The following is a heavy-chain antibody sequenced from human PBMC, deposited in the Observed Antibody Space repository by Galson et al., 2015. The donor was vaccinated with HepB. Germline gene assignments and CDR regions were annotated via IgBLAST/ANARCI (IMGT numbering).Heavy chain of an antibody. Sequence: ETLSLTCTVSGGSISSSSYYWGWIRQPPGKGLEWIGSMFYSGSTYYNPSLKSRVTISADTSKNQFSLKLSSVTAADAAVYYCARSSDMVATYYWGQGTLVTVSS. J-gene: IGHJ4*02. CDR2: MFYSGST. D-gene: IGHD5-12*01. CDR1: GGSISSSSYY. CDR3: ARSSDMVATYY. V-gene: IGHV4-39*01.